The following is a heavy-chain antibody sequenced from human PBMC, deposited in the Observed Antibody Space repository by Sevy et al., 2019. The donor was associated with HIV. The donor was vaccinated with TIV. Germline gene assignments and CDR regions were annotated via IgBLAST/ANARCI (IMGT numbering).Heavy chain of an antibody. CDR1: GFTFSDYY. J-gene: IGHJ4*02. D-gene: IGHD1-26*01. V-gene: IGHV3-11*01. Sequence: GGSLRLSCAASGFTFSDYYMSWIRQAPGKGLEWVSYISSSGSTIYYADSVKGRFTISRDNAKNSLYLQMNSLRAEDTAVYYCARAKELLEARDFDYWGQGTLVTVSS. CDR3: ARAKELLEARDFDY. CDR2: ISSSGSTI.